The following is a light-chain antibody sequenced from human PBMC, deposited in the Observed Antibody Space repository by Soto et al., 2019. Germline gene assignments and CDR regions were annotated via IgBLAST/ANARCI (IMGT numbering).Light chain of an antibody. Sequence: EIVLTQSPGTLSLSPGERAILSCRASQSVPSRYLAWYQQKPGQAPRLLIYGASSRATGIPDRLSGSGSGTDFALTISRLEPEDFAVYYCQQYGSPPLTFGGRTKVEIK. J-gene: IGKJ4*01. V-gene: IGKV3-20*01. CDR3: QQYGSPPLT. CDR2: GAS. CDR1: QSVPSRY.